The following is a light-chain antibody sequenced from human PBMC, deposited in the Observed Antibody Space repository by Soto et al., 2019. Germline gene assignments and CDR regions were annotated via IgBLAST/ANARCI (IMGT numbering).Light chain of an antibody. V-gene: IGKV1-39*01. CDR1: QSISSY. J-gene: IGKJ2*01. CDR2: AAS. Sequence: DIQMTQSPSSLSASVGDRVTITCRARQSISSYLNWYQQKPGKDPKLLIYAASSLQSGVPSRFSGSGSGTDFTLTSSSRHPEDFATYYCQQSYSTPHTFGQGTKLAIK. CDR3: QQSYSTPHT.